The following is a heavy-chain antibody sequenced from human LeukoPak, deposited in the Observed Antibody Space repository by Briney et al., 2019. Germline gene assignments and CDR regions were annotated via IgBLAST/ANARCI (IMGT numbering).Heavy chain of an antibody. J-gene: IGHJ6*02. CDR1: GYTFTGYY. D-gene: IGHD5-24*01. CDR3: ARGDGWLQPTHYYYYGMDV. CDR2: INPNSGGT. Sequence: ASVKVSCKASGYTFTGYYMHWVRQAPGQGLEWMGWINPNSGGTNYAQKFQGWVTMTRDTSISTAYMELSRLRSDGTAVYYCARGDGWLQPTHYYYYGMDVWGQGTTVTVPS. V-gene: IGHV1-2*04.